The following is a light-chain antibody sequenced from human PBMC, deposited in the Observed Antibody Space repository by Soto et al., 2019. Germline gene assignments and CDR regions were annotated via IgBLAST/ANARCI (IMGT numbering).Light chain of an antibody. CDR1: QSVSSN. V-gene: IGKV3-15*01. J-gene: IGKJ5*01. CDR2: GAS. Sequence: EIVMTQSPATLSVSPGERATLSCRASQSVSSNLAWYQQKPGQAPRLLIYGASTRATGIPARFSGDGSGTEFTLTISSLQSEDFAVYYCQQYNTWPPITFGQGTRLEIK. CDR3: QQYNTWPPIT.